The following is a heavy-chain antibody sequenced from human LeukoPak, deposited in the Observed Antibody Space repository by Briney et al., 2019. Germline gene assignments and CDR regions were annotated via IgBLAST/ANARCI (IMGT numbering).Heavy chain of an antibody. CDR3: ATSDGLSGNSIEASNI. D-gene: IGHD1-26*01. CDR1: GYKFTSSV. V-gene: IGHV7-4-1*02. Sequence: ASVKVSCKASGYKFTSSVVNWVRQVPGKGLEWMGWINTYTGNPTYAQGFTGRFVFSLDTSVSTAYLQLSSLKAEDTAVYYCATSDGLSGNSIEASNIWGQGTMVTVSS. J-gene: IGHJ3*02. CDR2: INTYTGNP.